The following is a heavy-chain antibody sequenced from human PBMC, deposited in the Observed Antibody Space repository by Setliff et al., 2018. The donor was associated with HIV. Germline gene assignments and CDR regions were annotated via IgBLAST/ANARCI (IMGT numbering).Heavy chain of an antibody. CDR2: IYSGGST. V-gene: IGHV3-53*01. Sequence: GGSLRLSCAASGFTVSSNYMSWVRQAPGKGLEWVSVIYSGGSTYYADSAKGRFTISRDNAKNTLYLQMNSLRVEDTAVYYCAREGAVATYNWFDPWGQGTLVTAPQ. CDR1: GFTVSSNY. CDR3: AREGAVATYNWFDP. D-gene: IGHD5-12*01. J-gene: IGHJ5*02.